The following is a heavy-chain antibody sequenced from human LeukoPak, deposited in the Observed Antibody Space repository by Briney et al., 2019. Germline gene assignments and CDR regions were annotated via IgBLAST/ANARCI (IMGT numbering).Heavy chain of an antibody. J-gene: IGHJ3*02. V-gene: IGHV3-33*06. CDR2: IWYDGSNK. CDR1: GFTFSSYG. CDR3: AKLGGSSFSAFDI. D-gene: IGHD2-15*01. Sequence: HPGGSLRLSCAASGFTFSSYGMHWVRQAPGKGLEWVAVIWYDGSNKYYADSVKGRFTISRDNSKNTLYLQMNSLRAEDTAVYYCAKLGGSSFSAFDIWGQGTMVTVSS.